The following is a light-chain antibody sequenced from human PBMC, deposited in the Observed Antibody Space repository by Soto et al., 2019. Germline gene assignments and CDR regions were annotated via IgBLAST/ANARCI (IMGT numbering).Light chain of an antibody. CDR3: QQYSNLPRT. V-gene: IGKV3-15*01. J-gene: IGKJ1*01. CDR2: GAS. Sequence: EIVMTQSPATLSVSPGERATLSCRTSQSVSSKVVWYQQKPGQAPSLLIYGASTRATGVPARFSGSGSGTEFTLTISSLQSEDFAVYFCQQYSNLPRTFGQGTKVDIK. CDR1: QSVSSK.